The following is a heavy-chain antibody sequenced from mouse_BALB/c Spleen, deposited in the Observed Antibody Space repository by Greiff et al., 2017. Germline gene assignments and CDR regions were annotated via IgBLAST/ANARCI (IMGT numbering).Heavy chain of an antibody. CDR1: GFSLTSYG. CDR2: IWAGGST. J-gene: IGHJ1*01. CDR3: AREGDWYFDV. V-gene: IGHV2-9*02. Sequence: QVQLQQSGPGLVAPSQSLSITCTVSGFSLTSYGVHWVRQPPGKGLEWLGVIWAGGSTNYNSALMSRLSISKDNSKSQVFLKMNSLHTDDTAMYYSAREGDWYFDVWGEGTTVTVSS.